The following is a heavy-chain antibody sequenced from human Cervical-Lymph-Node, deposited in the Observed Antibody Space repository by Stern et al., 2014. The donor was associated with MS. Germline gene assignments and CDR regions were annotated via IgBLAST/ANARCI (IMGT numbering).Heavy chain of an antibody. Sequence: QLVQYGAEVTKPASSVKVSCKASGGTFSKFPSSWVRQAPGHVLEWMGGIFPVFGTPTYAQEFRGRVTITADVSTSTVYMELSSLRSDDTAVYYCALSSETSDRWYSLGYDLWGQGTLVTVSS. D-gene: IGHD6-13*01. V-gene: IGHV1-69*01. CDR3: ALSSETSDRWYSLGYDL. CDR1: GGTFSKFP. CDR2: IFPVFGTP. J-gene: IGHJ5*02.